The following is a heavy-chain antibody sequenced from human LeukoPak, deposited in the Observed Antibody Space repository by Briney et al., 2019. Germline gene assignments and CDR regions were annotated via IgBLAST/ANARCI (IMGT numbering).Heavy chain of an antibody. J-gene: IGHJ4*02. CDR1: GYTLTDYY. Sequence: ASVKVSCTASGYTLTDYYLHWVRQAPGRGLEWMGWIGGKNGNTEYTRRLQGRLTLTIDTSTTTAYMELRSLTSDDTGVYYCARDDCSGGSCLGSHYFDHWGQGTLVTVSS. V-gene: IGHV1-18*04. D-gene: IGHD2-15*01. CDR2: IGGKNGNT. CDR3: ARDDCSGGSCLGSHYFDH.